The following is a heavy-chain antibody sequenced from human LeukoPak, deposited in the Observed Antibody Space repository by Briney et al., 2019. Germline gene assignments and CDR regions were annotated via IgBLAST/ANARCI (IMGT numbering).Heavy chain of an antibody. Sequence: GGSQRLSYAASGFNLNSYMLNWVRQAPGKGLEWVSSISSTGSYIYYADSVKGRFTISRDNSKNTLYLQMNSLRAEDTAVYYCARDGSGVGSTPCYFDYWGQGTLVTVSS. D-gene: IGHD3-3*01. J-gene: IGHJ4*02. V-gene: IGHV3-21*01. CDR3: ARDGSGVGSTPCYFDY. CDR1: GFNLNSYM. CDR2: ISSTGSYI.